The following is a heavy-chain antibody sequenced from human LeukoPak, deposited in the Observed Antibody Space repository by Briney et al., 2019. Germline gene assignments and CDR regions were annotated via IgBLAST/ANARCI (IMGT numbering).Heavy chain of an antibody. CDR3: ARGRIAAVWWYFDL. Sequence: TSETLSLTCAVYGGSFSGYYWSWIRQPPGKGLEWIGEINHSGSTNYNPSLKSRVTISVDTSKNQFSLKLSSVTAADTAVYYCARGRIAAVWWYFDLWGRGTLVTVSS. D-gene: IGHD6-13*01. J-gene: IGHJ2*01. CDR2: INHSGST. V-gene: IGHV4-34*01. CDR1: GGSFSGYY.